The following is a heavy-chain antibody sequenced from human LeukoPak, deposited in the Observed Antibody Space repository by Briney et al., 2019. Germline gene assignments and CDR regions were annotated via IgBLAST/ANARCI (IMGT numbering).Heavy chain of an antibody. CDR3: ARDDYYFMDV. J-gene: IGHJ6*03. CDR1: GGPISSYY. V-gene: IGHV4-59*01. Sequence: TSETLSLTCTVSGGPISSYYLGWIRQPPGKGLECIGRTYYSGSTNYNPSLKSRVTISVDTSKNQLSLRLSSVTAADTAVYYCARDDYYFMDVWGKGTTVTVSS. D-gene: IGHD3-16*01. CDR2: TYYSGST.